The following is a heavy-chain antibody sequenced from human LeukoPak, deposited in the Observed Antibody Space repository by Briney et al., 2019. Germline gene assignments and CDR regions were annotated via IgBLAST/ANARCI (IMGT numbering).Heavy chain of an antibody. CDR1: GGSISSYY. Sequence: SETLSLTCTVSGGSISSYYWSWIRQPPGKGLEWIGYIYYSGSTNYNPSLKSRVTISVDTSKNQFSLKLSSVTAADTAVYYCARESGGGYCSSTSCYKDTGYYFDYWGQGTLVTVSS. D-gene: IGHD2-2*02. CDR2: IYYSGST. V-gene: IGHV4-59*12. CDR3: ARESGGGYCSSTSCYKDTGYYFDY. J-gene: IGHJ4*02.